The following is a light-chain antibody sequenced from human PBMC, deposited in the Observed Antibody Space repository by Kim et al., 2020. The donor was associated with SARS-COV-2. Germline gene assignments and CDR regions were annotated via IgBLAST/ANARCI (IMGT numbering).Light chain of an antibody. CDR3: QTWGTGIVV. CDR2: LNSDGSH. Sequence: ASVKLTCTLSSGHSSYAIAWHQQQPEKGPRYLMKLNSDGSHSKGDGIPDRFSGSSSGAERYLTISSLQSEDEADYYCQTWGTGIVVFGGVTQLTVL. J-gene: IGLJ2*01. V-gene: IGLV4-69*01. CDR1: SGHSSYA.